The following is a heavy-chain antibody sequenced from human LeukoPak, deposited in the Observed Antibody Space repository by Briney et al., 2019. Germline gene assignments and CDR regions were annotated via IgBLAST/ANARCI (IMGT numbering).Heavy chain of an antibody. CDR1: GFTFSSYW. Sequence: GGSLRLSCAASGFTFSSYWMSWVRQAPGKGLEWVASIKQDGSEKYYVDSVKGRFAISRDNAKNSLYLQMNSLRAEDTAVYYCARDRFWLAPAAAGTYFEDYWGQGTLVTVSS. CDR3: ARDRFWLAPAAAGTYFEDY. CDR2: IKQDGSEK. J-gene: IGHJ4*02. D-gene: IGHD6-13*01. V-gene: IGHV3-7*04.